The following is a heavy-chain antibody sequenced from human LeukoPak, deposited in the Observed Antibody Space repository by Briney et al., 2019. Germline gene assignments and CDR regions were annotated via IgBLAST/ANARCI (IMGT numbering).Heavy chain of an antibody. D-gene: IGHD3-3*01. CDR2: IYSGGST. CDR1: GFTVSSSY. Sequence: GGSLRLSCAASGFTVSSSYMSWVRQAPGKGLEWVSVIYSGGSTYYADSVKGRFTISRDNSKNTLYLQMNSLGAEDTAVYYCAKDPQLYTYDFWSGYLPEYFQHWGQGPLVTVSS. CDR3: AKDPQLYTYDFWSGYLPEYFQH. J-gene: IGHJ1*01. V-gene: IGHV3-66*01.